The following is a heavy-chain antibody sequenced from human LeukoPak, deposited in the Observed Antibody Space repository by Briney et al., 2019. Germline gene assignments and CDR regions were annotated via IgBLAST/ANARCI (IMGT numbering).Heavy chain of an antibody. CDR1: GGSISSYY. CDR2: IYYSGST. Sequence: PSETLSLTCTVSGGSISSYYWSWIRQPPGKGLEWIGYIYYSGSTNYNPSLKSRVTISVDTSKNQFSLKLSSVTAADTAVYYCARDNYGGDFCYLGQGTLGTVSS. D-gene: IGHD4-11*01. CDR3: ARDNYGGDFCY. J-gene: IGHJ4*02. V-gene: IGHV4-59*01.